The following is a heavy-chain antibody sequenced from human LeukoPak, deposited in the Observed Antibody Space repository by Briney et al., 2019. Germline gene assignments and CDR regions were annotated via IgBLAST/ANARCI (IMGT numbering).Heavy chain of an antibody. CDR3: ARSGYSYGLRFDY. Sequence: SETLSLTCTVSGGSISSYYWSWIRQPPGKGLEWIGYIYYSGSTNYNPSLKSRVTISVDTSKNQFSLKLSSVTAADTAVYYCARSGYSYGLRFDYWGQGALVTVSS. CDR1: GGSISSYY. J-gene: IGHJ4*02. CDR2: IYYSGST. D-gene: IGHD5-18*01. V-gene: IGHV4-59*12.